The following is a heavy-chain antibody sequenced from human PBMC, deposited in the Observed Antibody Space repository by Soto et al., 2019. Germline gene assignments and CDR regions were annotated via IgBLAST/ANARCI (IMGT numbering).Heavy chain of an antibody. D-gene: IGHD3-22*01. Sequence: SETLSLTCPVYGGSFSDYYWSWIRQPPGKGLEWIGEINHSGSTNYNPSLKSRLTISKDTSKSQVVLTMTYMDPVDTATYYCAXIPSQDSSGYPLYYFDYWGQGTLVTVSS. J-gene: IGHJ4*02. CDR3: AXIPSQDSSGYPLYYFDY. CDR1: GGSFSDYY. CDR2: INHSGST. V-gene: IGHV4-34*01.